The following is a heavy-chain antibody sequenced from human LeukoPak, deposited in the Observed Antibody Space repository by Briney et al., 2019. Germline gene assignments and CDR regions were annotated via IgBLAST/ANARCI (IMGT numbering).Heavy chain of an antibody. CDR1: GFTFSNDW. Sequence: GGSLRLSCAASGFTFSNDWMSWVRQAPGKGLEWVANIKQDGSQKYYVDSVEGRFTISRDNAKNSQYLQMNSLRAEDTAMYYCARIGYSSSSFDYWGQGTLVTVSS. CDR3: ARIGYSSSSFDY. V-gene: IGHV3-7*01. J-gene: IGHJ4*02. D-gene: IGHD6-6*01. CDR2: IKQDGSQK.